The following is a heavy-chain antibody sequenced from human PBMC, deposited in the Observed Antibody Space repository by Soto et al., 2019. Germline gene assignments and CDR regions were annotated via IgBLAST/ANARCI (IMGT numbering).Heavy chain of an antibody. J-gene: IGHJ4*01. CDR1: GGSISSYY. CDR2: IYYSGST. V-gene: IGHV4-59*12. D-gene: IGHD5-18*01. Sequence: PSETLSLTCTVSGGSISSYYWSWIQQPPGKGLEWIGYIYYSGSTNYNPSLKSRVTISVDTSKNQFSLNLKSVTAADTAVYYCARERGGYGLFDSWGQGTLVTVSS. CDR3: ARERGGYGLFDS.